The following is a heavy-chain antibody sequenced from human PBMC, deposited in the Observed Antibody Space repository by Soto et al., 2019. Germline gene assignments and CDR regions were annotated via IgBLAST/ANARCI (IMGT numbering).Heavy chain of an antibody. CDR1: GYTFISHG. CDR2: ISVKNGNT. CDR3: ARVPVEMGTIGFYYYYGMDV. V-gene: IGHV1-18*04. J-gene: IGHJ6*02. Sequence: ASVKVSCKASGYTFISHGITWVRQAPGQGLEWMGWISVKNGNTKDAQKVQDRVTMTTDTATSTAYLEVRSLRSDDTAVYYCARVPVEMGTIGFYYYYGMDVWGQGTTVTVSS. D-gene: IGHD2-8*01.